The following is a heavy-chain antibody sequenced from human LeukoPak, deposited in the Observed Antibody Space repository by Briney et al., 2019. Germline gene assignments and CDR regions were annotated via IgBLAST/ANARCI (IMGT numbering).Heavy chain of an antibody. J-gene: IGHJ5*02. CDR2: IIPIFGTA. CDR1: GGTFSSYA. CDR3: ARAMKKAVAGKIFDP. V-gene: IGHV1-69*05. D-gene: IGHD6-19*01. Sequence: GASVKVSCKASGGTFSSYAISWVRQAPGQGLEWMGGIIPIFGTANYAQKFQGRVTITTDGSTSTAYMELSSLRSEDTAVYYCARAMKKAVAGKIFDPWGQGTLVTVSS.